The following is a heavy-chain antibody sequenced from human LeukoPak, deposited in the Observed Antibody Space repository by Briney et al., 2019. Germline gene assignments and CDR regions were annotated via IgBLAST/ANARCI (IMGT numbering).Heavy chain of an antibody. D-gene: IGHD2-15*01. CDR1: GDTLSNYP. J-gene: IGHJ5*02. CDR2: IMPMFGTA. CDR3: ARGTEIVVAGTTFGAYKWFHP. Sequence: SVKVSCKTSGDTLSNYPVSWVRQAPGQGLGWMGGIMPMFGTAHYAEKFQGRVAITADESTSTVFMEMRSLKSEDTAVYYCARGTEIVVAGTTFGAYKWFHPWGQGTLLIVSS. V-gene: IGHV1-69*13.